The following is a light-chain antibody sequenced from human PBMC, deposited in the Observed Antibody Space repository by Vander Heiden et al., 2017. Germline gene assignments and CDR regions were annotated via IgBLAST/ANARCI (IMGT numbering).Light chain of an antibody. CDR3: QSYDSSLSGYVV. J-gene: IGLJ2*01. Sequence: QSVLTQPPSVSGAPGQRVTISCTGSSSNIGAGYDVHWYQQLPGTASKLLIYGNSNRPSGVPDRFSGSKSGTAASLAITGLQAEDEADYYCQSYDSSLSGYVVFGGGTKRTVL. CDR2: GNS. CDR1: SSNIGAGYD. V-gene: IGLV1-40*01.